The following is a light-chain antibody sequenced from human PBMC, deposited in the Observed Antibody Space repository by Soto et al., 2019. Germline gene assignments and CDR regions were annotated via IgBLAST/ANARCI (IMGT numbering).Light chain of an antibody. Sequence: EIVMTHSPATVSVSPGERATLSCRASQSVSSNLAWYQQKPGQAPRLLIYDASTRATGIPARFSGSGSGTEFTLTISSLQSEDFALYYCQQYNNWPPVTFGQGTKVDIK. V-gene: IGKV3-15*01. CDR3: QQYNNWPPVT. CDR1: QSVSSN. CDR2: DAS. J-gene: IGKJ1*01.